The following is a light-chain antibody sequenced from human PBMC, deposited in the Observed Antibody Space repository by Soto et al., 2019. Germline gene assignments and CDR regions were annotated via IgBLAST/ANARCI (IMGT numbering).Light chain of an antibody. J-gene: IGKJ4*01. CDR3: QHRYNWPPLT. V-gene: IGKV3D-15*01. Sequence: EIVMTQSPATLSVSPGERATLSCRASQSISSNLAWYQQKPGQAPRLVIYGASTRATGIPARFSGSGSGTGFTLTISSLQSEDFAVYYCQHRYNWPPLTFGGGTKVEIK. CDR2: GAS. CDR1: QSISSN.